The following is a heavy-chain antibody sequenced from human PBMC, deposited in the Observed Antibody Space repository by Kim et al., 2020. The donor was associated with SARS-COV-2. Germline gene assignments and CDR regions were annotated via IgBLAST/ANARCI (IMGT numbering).Heavy chain of an antibody. D-gene: IGHD3-22*01. CDR1: GGSISSYY. J-gene: IGHJ4*02. CDR3: ARAPPGHYYDSSGYPMAHQKHFDY. V-gene: IGHV4-59*13. Sequence: SETLSLTCTVSGGSISSYYWSWIRQPPGKGLEWIGYIYYSGSTNYNPSLKSRVTISVDTSKNQFSLKLSSVTAADTAVYYCARAPPGHYYDSSGYPMAHQKHFDYWGQGTLVTVSS. CDR2: IYYSGST.